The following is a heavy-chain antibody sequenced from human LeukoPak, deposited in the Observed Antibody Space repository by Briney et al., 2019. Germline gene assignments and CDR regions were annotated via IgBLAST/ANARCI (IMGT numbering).Heavy chain of an antibody. V-gene: IGHV1-18*01. Sequence: GASVKVSCKASGYTFTNYDISWVRQAPGQRLEWMGWINPYDGNTNYAQNLQGRVTMTTDTSTSRAYMELRSPTSDDGAVYYGARGGGGWYFDLWGRGTLVTVSS. CDR3: ARGGGGWYFDL. CDR2: INPYDGNT. J-gene: IGHJ2*01. CDR1: GYTFTNYD. D-gene: IGHD3-16*01.